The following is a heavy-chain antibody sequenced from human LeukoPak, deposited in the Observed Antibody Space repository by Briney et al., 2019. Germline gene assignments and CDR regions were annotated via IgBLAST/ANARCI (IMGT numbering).Heavy chain of an antibody. CDR1: GFTVDSNY. CDR3: ARGDDSGYYDYFGY. J-gene: IGHJ4*02. D-gene: IGHD3-22*01. Sequence: GGSLRLSCAASGFTVDSNYLSWVRQAPGKGLEWVSTIYTGGNTYYAASVKGRFTISRDFSKNTVFLHMNSLRAEDTAMYYCARGDDSGYYDYFGYWGQGALVTVSS. CDR2: IYTGGNT. V-gene: IGHV3-53*01.